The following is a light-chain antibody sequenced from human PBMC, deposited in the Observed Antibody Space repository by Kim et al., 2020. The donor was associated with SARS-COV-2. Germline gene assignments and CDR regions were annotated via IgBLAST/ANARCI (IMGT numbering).Light chain of an antibody. J-gene: IGLJ2*01. CDR1: PANIADDS. Sequence: GQKLNISCTGRPANIADDSVSWYQKLPGTAPKLLIYANNKRPSGIPDRFSGSKSGTLATLDITGLQTGDEADYYCGTWDTSLRVGVFGGGTQLTVL. CDR2: ANN. V-gene: IGLV1-51*01. CDR3: GTWDTSLRVGV.